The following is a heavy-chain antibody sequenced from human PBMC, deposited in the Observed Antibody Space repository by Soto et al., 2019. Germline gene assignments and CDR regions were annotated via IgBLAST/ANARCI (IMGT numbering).Heavy chain of an antibody. D-gene: IGHD5-12*01. Sequence: QVQLVESGGGLVKPGGSLRLSCAASGFTFSDYYMSWIRQAPGKGLEGVSYISSSGSTIYYADSVKGRFTISRDNAKNSLYLQMNSLRAEDTAVYYCAREVIDDDIVATIGLDYWGQGTLVTVSS. V-gene: IGHV3-11*01. J-gene: IGHJ4*02. CDR2: ISSSGSTI. CDR1: GFTFSDYY. CDR3: AREVIDDDIVATIGLDY.